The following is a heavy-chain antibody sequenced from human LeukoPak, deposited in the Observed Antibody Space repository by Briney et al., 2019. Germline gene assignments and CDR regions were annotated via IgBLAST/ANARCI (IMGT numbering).Heavy chain of an antibody. CDR2: IYHSGST. CDR1: GCSISSGYY. CDR3: ARVRWELSRGYYYMDV. Sequence: PSETLSFTCTVSGCSISSGYYWGWIRQPPGQGLEWIGSIYHSGSTYYNPSLKSRVTISVDTSKNQFSLKLSSVTAADTAVYYRARVRWELSRGYYYMDVWGKGTTVTVSS. V-gene: IGHV4-38-2*02. J-gene: IGHJ6*03. D-gene: IGHD1-26*01.